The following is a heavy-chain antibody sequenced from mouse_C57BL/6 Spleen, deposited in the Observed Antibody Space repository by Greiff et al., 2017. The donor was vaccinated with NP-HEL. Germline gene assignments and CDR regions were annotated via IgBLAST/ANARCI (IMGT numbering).Heavy chain of an antibody. CDR3: ARRYGSCYVWFAY. V-gene: IGHV5-17*01. CDR2: ISSGSSTI. CDR1: GFTFSDYG. D-gene: IGHD1-1*01. Sequence: EVQRVESGGGLVKPGGSLKLSCAASGFTFSDYGMHWVRQAPEKGLEWVAYISSGSSTIYYADTVKGRFTISRDNAKNTLFLQMTSLRSEDTAMYYWARRYGSCYVWFAYWGQGTLVTVSA. J-gene: IGHJ3*01.